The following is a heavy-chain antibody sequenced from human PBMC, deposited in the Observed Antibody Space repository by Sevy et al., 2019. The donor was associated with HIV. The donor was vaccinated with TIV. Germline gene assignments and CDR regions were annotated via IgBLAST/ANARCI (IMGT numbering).Heavy chain of an antibody. CDR3: ASLREKKLVIIPSFAFDM. J-gene: IGHJ3*02. D-gene: IGHD3-3*01. Sequence: GSLTLSCTASGFTFNRYWMSWVRQTPGKELEWVANVKQDGSEQYYVNSLKGRFTISRDNAKNSLYLQMNSLRAEDTAVYYCASLREKKLVIIPSFAFDMWGQGTLVTVSS. CDR1: GFTFNRYW. CDR2: VKQDGSEQ. V-gene: IGHV3-7*01.